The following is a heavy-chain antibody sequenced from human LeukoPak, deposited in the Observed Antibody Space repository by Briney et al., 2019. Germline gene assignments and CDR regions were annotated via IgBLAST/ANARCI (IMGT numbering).Heavy chain of an antibody. D-gene: IGHD3-22*01. J-gene: IGHJ4*02. CDR2: ISGDGGST. CDR3: AKEGLLRGYFDY. CDR1: GFAFDDYA. Sequence: GGSLRLSCAASGFAFDDYAMHWVRQAPGKGLEWVSLISGDGGSTYYADSVKGRFTISRDNSKNSLYLQMNSLRTEDTALYYCAKEGLLRGYFDYWGQGTLVTVSS. V-gene: IGHV3-43*02.